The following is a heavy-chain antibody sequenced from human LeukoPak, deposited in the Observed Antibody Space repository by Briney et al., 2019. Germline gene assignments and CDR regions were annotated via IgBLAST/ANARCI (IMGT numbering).Heavy chain of an antibody. D-gene: IGHD3-16*01. CDR1: GGSISSDRFY. CDR3: ARVPDWTYVPDY. V-gene: IGHV4-61*02. J-gene: IGHJ4*02. Sequence: ASETLSLTCTVSGGSISSDRFYWTWVRQPAGKGLEWIGRIKSSNTNYNPSLESRVSISLDTSTNQFSLKLSSLTAADTAVYYCARVPDWTYVPDYWGQGALVTVSS. CDR2: IKSSNT.